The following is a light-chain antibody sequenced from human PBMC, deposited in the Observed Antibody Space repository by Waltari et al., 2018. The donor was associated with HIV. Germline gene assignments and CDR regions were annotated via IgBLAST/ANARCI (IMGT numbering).Light chain of an antibody. CDR1: SSDVGGTNY. CDR2: EVS. V-gene: IGLV2-8*01. Sequence: QSALTQPPSASGPPGQSVTISCTGTSSDVGGTNYVSWYQQHPGKAPKLMIYEVSKRPSGVPDRFSGSKSGNTASLTVSGLQPEDEADYYCSSYAGSNNFVFGTGTKVTVL. J-gene: IGLJ1*01. CDR3: SSYAGSNNFV.